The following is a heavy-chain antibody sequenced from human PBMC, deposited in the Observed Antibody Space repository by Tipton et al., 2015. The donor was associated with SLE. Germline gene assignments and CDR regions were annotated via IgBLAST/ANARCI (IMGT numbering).Heavy chain of an antibody. CDR2: IYTSGST. J-gene: IGHJ4*02. CDR1: GGSISSGSYY. V-gene: IGHV4-61*09. CDR3: ARARSLITGTTGGTFDY. Sequence: TLSLTCTVSGGSISSGSYYWSWIRQPAGKGLEWIGYIYTSGSTNYNPSLKSRVTISVDTSKNQFSLKLSSVTAADTAVYYCARARSLITGTTGGTFDYWGQGTLVTVSS. D-gene: IGHD1-20*01.